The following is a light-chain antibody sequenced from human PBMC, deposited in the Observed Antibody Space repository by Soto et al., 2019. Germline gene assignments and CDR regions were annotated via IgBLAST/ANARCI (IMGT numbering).Light chain of an antibody. Sequence: HTVVTQEPSFSVSPGRTVTLTCGLSSGSVSTTYYPTWYQQTPGQAPRTLIYSTDTRSSGVPDRFSGSILGNKAALTITGAQADDESDYYCVLYMGRGIWVFGGGTTLTVL. V-gene: IGLV8-61*01. CDR1: SGSVSTTYY. J-gene: IGLJ3*02. CDR3: VLYMGRGIWV. CDR2: STD.